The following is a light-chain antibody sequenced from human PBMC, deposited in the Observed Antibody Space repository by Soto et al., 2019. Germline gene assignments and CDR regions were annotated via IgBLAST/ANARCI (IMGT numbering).Light chain of an antibody. CDR1: QSRGSNF. V-gene: IGKV3-20*01. Sequence: EIVLTQSPGTPSLSPGERPSRSCKTSQSRGSNFLAWYQHKPGQAPRLLIYASSNRATGIPDRFSGSASGTDFTLTINRLEPEDFAVYYCQLYGISPHFGQGTRLEIK. CDR3: QLYGISPH. CDR2: ASS. J-gene: IGKJ5*01.